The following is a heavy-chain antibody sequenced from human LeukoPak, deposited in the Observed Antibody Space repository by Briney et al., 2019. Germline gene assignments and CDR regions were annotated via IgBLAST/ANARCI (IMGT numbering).Heavy chain of an antibody. D-gene: IGHD2-2*01. J-gene: IGHJ5*02. CDR2: IIPIFGTA. V-gene: IGHV1-69*06. CDR1: GGTFSSYA. Sequence: SVKVSCKASGGTFSSYAISWVRQAPGQGLEWMGGIIPIFGTANYAQKFQGRVTITADKSTSTAYMELSSLRSEDTAVYYCARGPIVVVPAAYWFDPWGQGTLVTVSS. CDR3: ARGPIVVVPAAYWFDP.